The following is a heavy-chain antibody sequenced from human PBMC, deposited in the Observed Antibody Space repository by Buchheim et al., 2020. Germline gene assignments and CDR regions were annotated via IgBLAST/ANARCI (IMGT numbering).Heavy chain of an antibody. CDR3: ARDPTIVVVVAATDYYYYYGMDV. CDR2: IKQDGSEK. J-gene: IGHJ6*02. CDR1: GFTFSSYW. D-gene: IGHD2-15*01. Sequence: EVQLVESGGGLVQPGGSLRLSCAASGFTFSSYWMSWVRQAPGKGLEWVANIKQDGSEKYYVDSVKGRFTIPRDNAKNSLYLQMNSLRAEDTAVYYCARDPTIVVVVAATDYYYYYGMDVWGQGTT. V-gene: IGHV3-7*01.